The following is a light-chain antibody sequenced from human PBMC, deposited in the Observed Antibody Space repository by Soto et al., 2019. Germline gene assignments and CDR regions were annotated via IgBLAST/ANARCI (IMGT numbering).Light chain of an antibody. CDR3: QQYNNWWT. Sequence: EIVLTQSPGTLSLSPGERATLSCRASQSVPRSYLAWYQQKPGQAPRLLIYGTSTRATGIPARFSGSGSGTEFTLTISSLQSEDFAVYYCQQYNNWWTFGQGTKVDIK. CDR2: GTS. CDR1: QSVPRSY. J-gene: IGKJ1*01. V-gene: IGKV3-15*01.